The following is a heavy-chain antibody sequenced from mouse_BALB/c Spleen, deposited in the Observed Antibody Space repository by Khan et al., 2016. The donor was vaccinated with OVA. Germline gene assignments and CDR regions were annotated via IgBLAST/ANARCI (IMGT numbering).Heavy chain of an antibody. Sequence: QVQLKQSGPELVRPGASVKLSCTTSGYIFTSYWIHWVKQRSGQGLEWIARIYPGTDNTYYNQKLKDKATLTADKSSSPAFLQLSSLKSEDSAVYLCAREEALDYFDYWGQGTTLTVSS. D-gene: IGHD3-2*02. CDR1: GYIFTSYW. CDR2: IYPGTDNT. V-gene: IGHV1-76*01. J-gene: IGHJ2*01. CDR3: AREEALDYFDY.